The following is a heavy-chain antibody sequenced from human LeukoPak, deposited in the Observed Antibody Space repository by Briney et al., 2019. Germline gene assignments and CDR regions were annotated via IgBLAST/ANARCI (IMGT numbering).Heavy chain of an antibody. J-gene: IGHJ4*02. CDR2: ISSSSSYT. V-gene: IGHV3-11*06. D-gene: IGHD3-9*01. CDR3: ARVALDYDILTGYYIPVFDY. Sequence: GGSLRLSCAASGCTFSDYYMSWIRQAPGKGLEWVSYISSSSSYTNYADSVKGRFTISRDNAKNSLYLQMNSLRAEDTAVYYCARVALDYDILTGYYIPVFDYWGQGTLVTVSS. CDR1: GCTFSDYY.